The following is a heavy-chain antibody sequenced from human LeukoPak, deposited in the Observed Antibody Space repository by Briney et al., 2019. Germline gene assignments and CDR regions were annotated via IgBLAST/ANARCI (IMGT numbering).Heavy chain of an antibody. V-gene: IGHV4-30-4*01. J-gene: IGHJ3*02. CDR1: GGSISSGDYY. D-gene: IGHD5-12*01. Sequence: QPSQTLSLTCSVSGGSISSGDYYWSWIRQHPGKGLEWIGYIHYSGSTNYNPSLKSRVTISVDTSKNQFSLKLSSVTAADTAVYYCAREMGWLDAFDIWGQGTMVTVSS. CDR3: AREMGWLDAFDI. CDR2: IHYSGST.